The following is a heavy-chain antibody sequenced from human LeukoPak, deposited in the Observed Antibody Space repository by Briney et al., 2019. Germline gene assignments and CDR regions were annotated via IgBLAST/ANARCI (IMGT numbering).Heavy chain of an antibody. D-gene: IGHD7-27*01. V-gene: IGHV1-24*01. CDR1: GYTLTELS. Sequence: GASVKVSCKVSGYTLTELSMHWVRQAPGRGLGWMGGFDPEDGETIYAQKLQGRVTMTEDRATDTAYMELSSLSSEETAVYYCLGIGGAFDIWGQGIMVTVSS. CDR3: LGIGGAFDI. J-gene: IGHJ3*02. CDR2: FDPEDGET.